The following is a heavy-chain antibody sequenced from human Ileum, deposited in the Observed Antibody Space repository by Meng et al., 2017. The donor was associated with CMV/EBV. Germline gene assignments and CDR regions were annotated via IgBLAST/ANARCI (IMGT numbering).Heavy chain of an antibody. V-gene: IGHV3-11*01. D-gene: IGHD2-15*01. CDR2: ISDSGHTI. Sequence: GESLKISCAASGFTFSDYYMNWIRQAPGKGLEWVSYISDSGHTIYYADSVKGRFTISRDNAKNSLYLQMDSLRAEDTAMYYRAKDLGYCSGDICYVPPLDYWGQGTLVTVSS. CDR3: AKDLGYCSGDICYVPPLDY. CDR1: GFTFSDYY. J-gene: IGHJ4*02.